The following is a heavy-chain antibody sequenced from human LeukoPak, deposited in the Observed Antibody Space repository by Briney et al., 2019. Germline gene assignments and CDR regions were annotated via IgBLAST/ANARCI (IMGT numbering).Heavy chain of an antibody. Sequence: GASVKVSFKASGYTFTGYYMHWVRQAPGQGLEWMGWINPNSGGTNYAQKLQGRVTMTTDTSTSTAYMELRSLRSDDTAVYYCARDQDGYNQGWFDPWGQGTLVTVSS. J-gene: IGHJ5*02. V-gene: IGHV1-2*02. D-gene: IGHD5-24*01. CDR1: GYTFTGYY. CDR2: INPNSGGT. CDR3: ARDQDGYNQGWFDP.